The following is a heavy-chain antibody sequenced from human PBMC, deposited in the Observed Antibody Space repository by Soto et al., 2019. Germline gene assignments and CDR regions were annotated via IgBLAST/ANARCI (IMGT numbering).Heavy chain of an antibody. CDR3: ARDGFESCSSTTCLKNYYYMDV. CDR1: GFTFSTYS. D-gene: IGHD2-2*01. CDR2: IRSRSSYI. V-gene: IGHV3-21*01. Sequence: GGSLRLSCAASGFTFSTYSMNWVRQAPGKGLEWVSCIRSRSSYIYYADSVKGRFTISRDNAKNSLYLQMNSLRVEDTAVYYCARDGFESCSSTTCLKNYYYMDVWGRGTTVTVSS. J-gene: IGHJ6*03.